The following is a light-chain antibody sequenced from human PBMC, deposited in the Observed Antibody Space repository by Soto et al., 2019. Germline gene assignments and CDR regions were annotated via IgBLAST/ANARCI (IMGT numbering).Light chain of an antibody. CDR2: GAS. Sequence: EIVMTQSPATLSVSPGERATLSCRASQSVSSNLAWYQQKPGQAPRLLICGASTRATGIPARFSGSGSGTEFTLTLSSLQSEDFAVYYCQQYNNWPPMYTFGQGTKLEIK. J-gene: IGKJ2*01. CDR3: QQYNNWPPMYT. V-gene: IGKV3-15*01. CDR1: QSVSSN.